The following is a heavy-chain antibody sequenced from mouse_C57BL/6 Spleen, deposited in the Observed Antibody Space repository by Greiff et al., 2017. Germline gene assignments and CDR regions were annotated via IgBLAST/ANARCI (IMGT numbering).Heavy chain of an antibody. J-gene: IGHJ4*01. V-gene: IGHV10-1*01. CDR2: IRSKSNNYAT. Sequence: EVKVVESGGGLVQPKGSLKLSCAASGFSFNTYAMNWVRQAPGKGLEWVARIRSKSNNYATYYADSVKDRFTISRDDSESMLYLQMNNLKTEDTAMYYCVRHLYDGYYAGYYAMDYWGQGTSVTVSS. CDR3: VRHLYDGYYAGYYAMDY. D-gene: IGHD2-3*01. CDR1: GFSFNTYA.